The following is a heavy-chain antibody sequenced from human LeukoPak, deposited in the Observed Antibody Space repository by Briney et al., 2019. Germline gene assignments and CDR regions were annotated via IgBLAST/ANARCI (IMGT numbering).Heavy chain of an antibody. Sequence: GGSLRLSCAASGFTFSNYWMSWVRQAPGKGLEWVANIKQDGSEKYCVDSVKGRFTISRDNAENSLYLQMNSLRAEDMALYYCARGRDGYNGIGDYWGQGALVTVSS. CDR1: GFTFSNYW. CDR3: ARGRDGYNGIGDY. J-gene: IGHJ4*02. CDR2: IKQDGSEK. D-gene: IGHD5-24*01. V-gene: IGHV3-7*03.